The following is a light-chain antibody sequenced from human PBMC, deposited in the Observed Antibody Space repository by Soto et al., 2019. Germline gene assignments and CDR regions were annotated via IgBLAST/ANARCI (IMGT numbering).Light chain of an antibody. V-gene: IGKV3D-20*02. Sequence: EIVLTRSPGTLSLSPGERATLSCRASQSVSSSYLAWYQQRPGQAPRLLIYTASSRATGIPDRFSGSGSGTDFTLTISRLEPEDFAVYYCQQRSNWPITFGQGTRLEIK. CDR2: TAS. CDR1: QSVSSSY. J-gene: IGKJ5*01. CDR3: QQRSNWPIT.